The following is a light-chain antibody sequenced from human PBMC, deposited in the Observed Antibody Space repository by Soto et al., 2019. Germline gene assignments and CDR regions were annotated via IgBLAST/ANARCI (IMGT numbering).Light chain of an antibody. CDR3: QQRSNWPPYT. CDR2: DAF. Sequence: EIVLTQSPATLSLSPGERATLSCRASQSVSSYLAWYQQKPGQAPRLLIYDAFNRATGIPARFSGSGSGTDFTRTINSLEPEDFAVYYCQQRSNWPPYTFGQGTKLEIK. J-gene: IGKJ2*01. V-gene: IGKV3-11*01. CDR1: QSVSSY.